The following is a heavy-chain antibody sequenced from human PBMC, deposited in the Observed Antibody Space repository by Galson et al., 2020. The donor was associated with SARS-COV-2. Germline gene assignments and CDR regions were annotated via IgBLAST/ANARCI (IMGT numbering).Heavy chain of an antibody. CDR2: IRTKANNYET. Sequence: RGSLRLSCAAFGFTFSDSAMHWVRQASGKGLEWVGRIRTKANNYETSYAASVKGRFTISRDDSKSTAWLHMNGLTTDDTAVYYCLRLAGDSGGSSAAGVQGTLVPGSS. CDR1: GFTFSDSA. CDR3: LRLAGDSGGSSAA. J-gene: IGHJ4*02. D-gene: IGHD3-22*01. V-gene: IGHV3-73*01.